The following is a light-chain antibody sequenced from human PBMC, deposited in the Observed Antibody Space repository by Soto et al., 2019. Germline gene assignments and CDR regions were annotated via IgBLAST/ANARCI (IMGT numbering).Light chain of an antibody. J-gene: IGKJ4*01. CDR3: QKYNSAPLT. CDR1: QSVLYSSNNKNY. CDR2: GAS. V-gene: IGKV4-1*01. Sequence: DIVMTQSPDSLAVSLGERATINCKSSQSVLYSSNNKNYLAWYQQKPGKVPKLLIYGASTLQSGVPSRFSGSGSGTEFTLTISSLQPEDVATYYCQKYNSAPLTFGGGTKVDIK.